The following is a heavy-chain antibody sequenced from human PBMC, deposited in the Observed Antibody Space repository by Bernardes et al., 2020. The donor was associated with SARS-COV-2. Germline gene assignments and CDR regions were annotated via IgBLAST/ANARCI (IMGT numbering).Heavy chain of an antibody. CDR3: ARLLLGGNWNFDL. V-gene: IGHV3-66*02. CDR1: GFTVSSNY. CDR2: IYSGGST. Sequence: GGSLRLSCAVSGFTVSSNYMSWVRQAPGKGLEWVSVIYSGGSTYYADSVKGRFTISRDNSKNTLYLQMNSLRAEDTAVYYCARLLLGGNWNFDLWGRGTLVTVSS. J-gene: IGHJ2*01. D-gene: IGHD2-21*01.